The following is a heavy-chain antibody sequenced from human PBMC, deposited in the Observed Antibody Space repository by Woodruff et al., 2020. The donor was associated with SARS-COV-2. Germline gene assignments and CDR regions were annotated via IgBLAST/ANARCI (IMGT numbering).Heavy chain of an antibody. CDR2: ILYGGST. D-gene: IGHD5-12*01. V-gene: IGHV4-39*01. J-gene: IGHJ3*02. CDR3: ARHAGVATITDAFDI. Sequence: ILYGGSTYYNPSLKSRVTISVDTSKNQFSLKLSSVTAADTAVYYCARHAGVATITDAFDIWGQGTMVTVSS.